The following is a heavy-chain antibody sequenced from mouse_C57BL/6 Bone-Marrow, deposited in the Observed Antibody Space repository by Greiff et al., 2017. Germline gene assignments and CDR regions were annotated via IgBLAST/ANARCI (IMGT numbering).Heavy chain of an antibody. Sequence: VQLLESGAELMKPGASVKLSCTATGFTFTGYWMEWVQQTPGHGLEWIGEILPGGGSTNYNEKVKGKATFTADTTSNTAYMQLRSLATEDSAIYYCARRGYGYDRFAYWGQGTLVTVSA. V-gene: IGHV1-9*01. J-gene: IGHJ3*01. D-gene: IGHD2-2*01. CDR3: ARRGYGYDRFAY. CDR1: GFTFTGYW. CDR2: ILPGGGST.